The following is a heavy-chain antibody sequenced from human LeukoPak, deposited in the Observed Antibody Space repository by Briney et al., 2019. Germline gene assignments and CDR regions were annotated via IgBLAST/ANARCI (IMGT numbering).Heavy chain of an antibody. CDR1: GFTFSSYA. V-gene: IGHV3-23*01. J-gene: IGHJ6*02. CDR3: AKSRDKRYYYYGMDV. CDR2: ISGSGGST. Sequence: GGSLRLSCAASGFTFSSYAMSWVRQAPGKGLEWVSAISGSGGSTYYADSVKGRFTISRDNSKNTLYLQMNSLRAEDTAVYYCAKSRDKRYYYYGMDVWGQGTTVTVSS.